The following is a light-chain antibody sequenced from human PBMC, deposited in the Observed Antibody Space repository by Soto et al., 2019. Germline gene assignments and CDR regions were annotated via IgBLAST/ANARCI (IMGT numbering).Light chain of an antibody. V-gene: IGKV1-5*01. CDR1: QRISNY. J-gene: IGKJ1*01. CDR3: QQYNSYSWT. CDR2: DAS. Sequence: DIQLTQSPSSLSASVGDRVTITCRASQRISNYLSWYQQKPGKAPKLLIYDASTLESGVPSRFSGSGSGTEFTLTISSLQPDDFATYFCQQYNSYSWTFGQGTKVDIK.